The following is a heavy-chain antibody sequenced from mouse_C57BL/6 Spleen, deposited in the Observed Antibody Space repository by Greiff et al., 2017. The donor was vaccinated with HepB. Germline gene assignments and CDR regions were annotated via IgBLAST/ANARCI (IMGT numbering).Heavy chain of an antibody. Sequence: VQLQQPGAELVMPGASVKLSCKASGYTFTSYWMHWVKQRPGQGLEWIGEIDPSDSYTNYNQKFKGKSTLTVDKSSSTAYMQLSSLTSEDSAVYYCARTYYYGSSYEGVDYWGQGTSVTVSS. J-gene: IGHJ4*01. CDR3: ARTYYYGSSYEGVDY. V-gene: IGHV1-69*01. CDR2: IDPSDSYT. D-gene: IGHD1-1*01. CDR1: GYTFTSYW.